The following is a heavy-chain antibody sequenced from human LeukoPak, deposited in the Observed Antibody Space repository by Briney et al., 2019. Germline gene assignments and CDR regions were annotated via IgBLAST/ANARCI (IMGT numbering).Heavy chain of an antibody. D-gene: IGHD4-11*01. CDR2: ISYDGSNK. Sequence: GGSLRLSCAASGFTFSSYGMHWVRQAPGKGLEWVAVISYDGSNKYYADSVKGRFTISRDNFKNTVYLQMNSLRAEDTAVYYCAKEDDFGNHFDYWGQGTLVTASS. CDR3: AKEDDFGNHFDY. J-gene: IGHJ4*02. CDR1: GFTFSSYG. V-gene: IGHV3-30*18.